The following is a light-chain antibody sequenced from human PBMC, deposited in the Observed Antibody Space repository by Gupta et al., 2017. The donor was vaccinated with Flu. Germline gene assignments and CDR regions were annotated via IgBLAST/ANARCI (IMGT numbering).Light chain of an antibody. Sequence: QFVLTQPPSVSAAPGQKVTISCSGSSSNIGGKDYVSWYQQVPGTAPKLLIFENDQRPSGVPDRFSGTKSGTSATLGITGLQAGDEADYYCATWDTRLSEVVFGGGTKLTVL. V-gene: IGLV1-51*02. CDR3: ATWDTRLSEVV. CDR1: SSNIGGKDY. J-gene: IGLJ3*02. CDR2: END.